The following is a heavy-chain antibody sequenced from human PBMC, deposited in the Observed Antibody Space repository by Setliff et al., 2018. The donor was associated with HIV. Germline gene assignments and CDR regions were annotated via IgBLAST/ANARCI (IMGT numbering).Heavy chain of an antibody. J-gene: IGHJ4*02. CDR3: ARGSNYYGSGSYLPLGY. Sequence: PSETLSLTCAVYGGSFNDYYWTWIRQPPGKGLEWIGEIDHSGNIKYHASLKSRVTISKDTSKNQISLKLRSVTAADTAVYYCARGSNYYGSGSYLPLGYWGQGTLVTVSS. CDR1: GGSFNDYY. CDR2: IDHSGNI. D-gene: IGHD3-10*01. V-gene: IGHV4-34*01.